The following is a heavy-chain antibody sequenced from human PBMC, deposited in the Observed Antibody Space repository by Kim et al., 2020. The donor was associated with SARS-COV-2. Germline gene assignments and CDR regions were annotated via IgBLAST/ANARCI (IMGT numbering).Heavy chain of an antibody. CDR1: GFTFSSYA. Sequence: GGSLRLSCAASGFTFSSYAMSWVRQAPGKGLEWVSAISGSGGSTYYADSVKGRFTISRDNSKNTLYLQMNSLRAEDTAVYYCAKEGGSGWHRDPYYYYGMDVWGQGTTVTVSS. D-gene: IGHD6-19*01. J-gene: IGHJ6*02. CDR3: AKEGGSGWHRDPYYYYGMDV. V-gene: IGHV3-23*01. CDR2: ISGSGGST.